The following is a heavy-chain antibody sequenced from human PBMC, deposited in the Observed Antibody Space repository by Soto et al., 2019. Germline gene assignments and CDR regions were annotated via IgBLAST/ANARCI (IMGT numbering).Heavy chain of an antibody. CDR1: GFTFSSYS. V-gene: IGHV3-21*01. CDR2: ISSSSSYI. CDR3: ARGFTDYDSSGYDWFDP. J-gene: IGHJ5*02. D-gene: IGHD3-22*01. Sequence: GGSLRLSCAASGFTFSSYSMNWVRQAPGKGLEWASSISSSSSYIYYADSVKGRFTISRDNAKNSLYLQMNSLRAEDTAVYYCARGFTDYDSSGYDWFDPWGQGTLVTVSS.